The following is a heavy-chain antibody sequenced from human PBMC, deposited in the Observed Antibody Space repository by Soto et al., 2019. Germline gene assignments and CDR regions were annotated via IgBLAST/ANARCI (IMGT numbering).Heavy chain of an antibody. V-gene: IGHV4-31*02. D-gene: IGHD3-22*01. CDR2: IYYTGSA. J-gene: IGHJ5*02. CDR3: ARSPGVEIVYGSWFDT. Sequence: WTWIRQHPRKGLEWIGHIYYTGSAYYNPSLRGRASMSVDTSKNQFSLRLYSVTAADTAVYYCARSPGVEIVYGSWFDTWGQGTQVTVAS.